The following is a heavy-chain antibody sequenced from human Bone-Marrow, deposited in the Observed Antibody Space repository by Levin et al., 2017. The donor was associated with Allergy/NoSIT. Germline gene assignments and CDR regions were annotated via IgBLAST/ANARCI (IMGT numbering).Heavy chain of an antibody. CDR3: ARQSSPGDYLD. D-gene: IGHD4-17*01. V-gene: IGHV4-59*08. CDR1: GVPMFNNY. CDR2: AYYSGIT. Sequence: SQTLSLPCTVSGVPMFNNYWNWIRQPPGRGLEWIGFAYYSGITNYNPSLGSRVTISIDPSKTHFSLTLNSVTAADAAFYYCARQSSPGDYLDWGRGTLVTVSP. J-gene: IGHJ4*02.